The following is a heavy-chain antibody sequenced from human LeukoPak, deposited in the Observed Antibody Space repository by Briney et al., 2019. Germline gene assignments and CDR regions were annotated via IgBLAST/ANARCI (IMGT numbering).Heavy chain of an antibody. D-gene: IGHD3-10*01. CDR3: ARAGGSGSYPYYYYYMDV. CDR2: TSAYNGNT. V-gene: IGHV1-18*01. J-gene: IGHJ6*03. Sequence: ASVKVSCKASGYTFTSYGISWVRQAPGQGLEWMGWTSAYNGNTNYAQKFQGRVTITTDESTSTAYMELSSLRSEDTAVYYCARAGGSGSYPYYYYYMDVWGKGTTVTVSS. CDR1: GYTFTSYG.